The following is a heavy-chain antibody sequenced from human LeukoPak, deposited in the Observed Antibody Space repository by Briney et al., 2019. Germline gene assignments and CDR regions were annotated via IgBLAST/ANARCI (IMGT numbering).Heavy chain of an antibody. CDR3: ARQSGSYYFDY. CDR2: IYPGDSDT. J-gene: IGHJ4*02. CDR1: GYSFTSYW. Sequence: GESLKISFKGAGYSFTSYWIGWVRQMPGKGLEGMGIIYPGDSDTRYSPSFQGQVTISADESISTAYLKLSSLKASDTAMYYCARQSGSYYFDYWGQGTLVTVSS. V-gene: IGHV5-51*01. D-gene: IGHD1-26*01.